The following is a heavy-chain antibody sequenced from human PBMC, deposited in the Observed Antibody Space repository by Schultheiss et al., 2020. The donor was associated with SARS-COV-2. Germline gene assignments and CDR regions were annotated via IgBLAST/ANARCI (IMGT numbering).Heavy chain of an antibody. CDR1: GYTFTSYY. V-gene: IGHV1-46*03. D-gene: IGHD6-19*01. CDR3: ATDSGGYSSGWSGGY. Sequence: ASVKVSCKASGYTFTSYYMHWVRQAPGQGLEWMGIINPSGGSTSYAQKFQGRVTMTRDTSTSTVYMELSSLRSEDTALYYCATDSGGYSSGWSGGYWGQGTLVTVSS. CDR2: INPSGGST. J-gene: IGHJ4*02.